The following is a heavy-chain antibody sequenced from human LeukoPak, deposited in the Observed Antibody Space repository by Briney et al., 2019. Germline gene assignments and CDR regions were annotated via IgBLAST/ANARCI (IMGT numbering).Heavy chain of an antibody. CDR2: IKQDGSEK. D-gene: IGHD2-15*01. V-gene: IGHV3-7*03. Sequence: PGGSLRLSCAASGFTFSSYWMSWVRQAPGKGLEWVANIKQDGSEKYYVDSVKGRFTISRDNAKNSLYLQMNSLRAEDMALYYCAKGEGGSGGSWPIDYWGQGTLVTVSS. CDR3: AKGEGGSGGSWPIDY. CDR1: GFTFSSYW. J-gene: IGHJ4*02.